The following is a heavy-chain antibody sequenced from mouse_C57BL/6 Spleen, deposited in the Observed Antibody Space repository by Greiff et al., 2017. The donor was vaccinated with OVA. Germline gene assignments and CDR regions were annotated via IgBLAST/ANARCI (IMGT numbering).Heavy chain of an antibody. CDR3: ARGGGSSYDYAMDY. J-gene: IGHJ4*01. V-gene: IGHV1-82*01. CDR1: GYAFSSSG. D-gene: IGHD1-1*01. CDR2: ICPGDGAI. Sequence: VQLQQSGPELVKPGASVKISCKASGYAFSSSGMNWVRQRPGKGLEWIGRICPGDGAINYNGTLKGRATLTADKSSSTAYMQLSSLTSVDSEVSVWARGGGSSYDYAMDYWGQGTSLTVSS.